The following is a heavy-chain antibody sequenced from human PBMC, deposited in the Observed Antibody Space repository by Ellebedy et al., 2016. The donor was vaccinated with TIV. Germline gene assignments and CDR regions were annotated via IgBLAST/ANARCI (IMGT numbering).Heavy chain of an antibody. V-gene: IGHV3-33*08. CDR3: ARDRVYCGGDCYFSYSYYGMDV. CDR2: IWYDGSNK. CDR1: GFTFSSHG. Sequence: GESLKISCAASGFTFSSHGMHWVRQAPGKGLEWVAVIWYDGSNKYYADSVKGRFTISRDNSKNTLYLQMNSLRDEDTDVYSCARDRVYCGGDCYFSYSYYGMDVWGQGTTVTVSS. J-gene: IGHJ6*02. D-gene: IGHD2-21*02.